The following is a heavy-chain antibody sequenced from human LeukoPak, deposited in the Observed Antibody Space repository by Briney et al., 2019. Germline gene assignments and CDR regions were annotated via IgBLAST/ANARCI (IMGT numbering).Heavy chain of an antibody. V-gene: IGHV4-31*03. J-gene: IGHJ4*02. Sequence: KTSETLSLTCTVSGGSISSGGYYWSWIRQHPGKGLEWIGYIYYSGSTYYNPSLKSRVTISVDTSKNQFSLKLSSVTAADTAVYYCARDATDRPWLYDSSPLWGQGTLVTVSS. CDR2: IYYSGST. CDR3: ARDATDRPWLYDSSPL. CDR1: GGSISSGGYY. D-gene: IGHD3-22*01.